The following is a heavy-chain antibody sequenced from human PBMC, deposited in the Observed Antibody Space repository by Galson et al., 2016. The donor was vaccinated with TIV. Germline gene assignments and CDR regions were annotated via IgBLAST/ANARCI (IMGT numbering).Heavy chain of an antibody. CDR2: ISDDGNSK. CDR3: AKDGYYYDSNSKNWFDP. CDR1: GFTFSPYA. V-gene: IGHV3-30*09. J-gene: IGHJ5*02. Sequence: SLRLSCAASGFTFSPYAMHWVRQAPGKGLEWLAVISDDGNSKYYADSVKGRFAISRDNSKNTLYLQMNNLRVEDKAVYYCAKDGYYYDSNSKNWFDPWGQGTLVTASS. D-gene: IGHD3-22*01.